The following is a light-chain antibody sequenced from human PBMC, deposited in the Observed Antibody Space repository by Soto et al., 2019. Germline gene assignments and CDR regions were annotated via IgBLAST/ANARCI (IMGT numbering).Light chain of an antibody. Sequence: DIGITQSPATLSFYSLEIATLSCRASQSVSSSSLAWYQQKPGQAPRLLIYDASNRATGIPARFSGSGSGTDFTLTISSLEPEDFAVYYCQQRSNWPPITFGQGTRLEIK. CDR2: DAS. J-gene: IGKJ5*01. CDR3: QQRSNWPPIT. V-gene: IGKV3-11*01. CDR1: QSVSSSS.